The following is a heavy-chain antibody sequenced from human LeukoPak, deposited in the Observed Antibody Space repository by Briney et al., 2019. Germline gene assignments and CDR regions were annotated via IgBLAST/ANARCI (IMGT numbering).Heavy chain of an antibody. Sequence: GASVKVSCKASGGTFSNYAISWVRQAPGQGLEWMGGIIPIFGTANYAQKFQDRVTITADKSTRTAYIELRRLRSEDTAVYYCARDYKGYFDSNGYSSQVNWFDPWGQGTLVTVSS. D-gene: IGHD3-22*01. CDR3: ARDYKGYFDSNGYSSQVNWFDP. V-gene: IGHV1-69*06. J-gene: IGHJ5*02. CDR1: GGTFSNYA. CDR2: IIPIFGTA.